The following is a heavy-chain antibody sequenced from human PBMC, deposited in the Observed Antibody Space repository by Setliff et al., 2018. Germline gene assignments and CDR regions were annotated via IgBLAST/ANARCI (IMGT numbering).Heavy chain of an antibody. CDR3: ARERQGGFLEWAPFDS. V-gene: IGHV4-39*07. D-gene: IGHD3-3*01. J-gene: IGHJ4*02. Sequence: SETLSLTCSLSGVTIGGNNYYYWAWIRQPPGKGLEWFGEINHSGSGDYNPSFRSRVTISVDTSKKQFSLTLTSVTAADTTLYFCARERQGGFLEWAPFDSWGQGVVVTVSS. CDR2: INHSGSG. CDR1: GVTIGGNNYYY.